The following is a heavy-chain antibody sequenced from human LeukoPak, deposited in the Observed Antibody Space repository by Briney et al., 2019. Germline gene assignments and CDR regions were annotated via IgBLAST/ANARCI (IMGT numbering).Heavy chain of an antibody. CDR3: ASSGPRGGYSSSWHPSGLMRDY. CDR2: INQSGST. Sequence: TPSETLSLTCAVYGGSFSDYYWSWIRQPPGKGLEWIGEINQSGSTNYNPSLKSRVTISVDTSKNQFSLKLSSVTAADTAVYYCASSGPRGGYSSSWHPSGLMRDYWGQGTLVTVSS. V-gene: IGHV4-34*01. CDR1: GGSFSDYY. D-gene: IGHD6-13*01. J-gene: IGHJ4*02.